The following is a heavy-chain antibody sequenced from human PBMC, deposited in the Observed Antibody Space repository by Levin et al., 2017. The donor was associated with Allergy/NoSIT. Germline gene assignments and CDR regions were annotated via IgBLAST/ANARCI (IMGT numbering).Heavy chain of an antibody. CDR2: IYYSGST. CDR3: ASRLWFGEYDY. Sequence: SETLSLTCTVSGGSISSSSYYWGWIRQPPGKGLEWIGSIYYSGSTYYNPSLKSRVTISVDTSKNQFSLKLSSVTAADTAVYYCASRLWFGEYDYWGQGTLVTVSS. D-gene: IGHD3-10*01. V-gene: IGHV4-39*01. J-gene: IGHJ4*02. CDR1: GGSISSSSYY.